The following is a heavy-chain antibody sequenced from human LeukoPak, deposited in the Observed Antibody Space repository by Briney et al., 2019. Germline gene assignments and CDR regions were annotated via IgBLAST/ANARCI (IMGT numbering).Heavy chain of an antibody. CDR3: ARELDYDFWSGPTKGGIAAAGPFDY. CDR1: GGSISSSSYY. CDR2: IYYSGST. V-gene: IGHV4-39*07. D-gene: IGHD3-3*01. J-gene: IGHJ4*02. Sequence: PSETLSLTCTVSGGSISSSSYYWGWIRQPPGKGLEWIGSIYYSGSTYYNPSLKSRVTISVDTSKNQFSLKLSSVTAADTAVYYCARELDYDFWSGPTKGGIAAAGPFDYWGQGTLVTVSS.